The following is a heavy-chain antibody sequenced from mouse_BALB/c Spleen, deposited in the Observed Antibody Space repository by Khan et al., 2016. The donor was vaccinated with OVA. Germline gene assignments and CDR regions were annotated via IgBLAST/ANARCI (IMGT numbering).Heavy chain of an antibody. CDR1: GYTFTSYW. Sequence: QVQLKQSGAELVKAGASVKMSCKASGYTFTSYWMHWVKQMLGQGLEWFAETNPTNGRTYYNEKFKSKATLTVDKSSSTAYMLLSGPPFEDSEVYYCARIKKIGATYFDYWGQGTTLTVSS. V-gene: IGHV1S81*02. CDR2: TNPTNGRT. D-gene: IGHD1-1*01. CDR3: ARIKKIGATYFDY. J-gene: IGHJ2*01.